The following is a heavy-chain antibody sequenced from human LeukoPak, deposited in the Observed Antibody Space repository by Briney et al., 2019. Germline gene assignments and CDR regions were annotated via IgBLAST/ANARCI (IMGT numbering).Heavy chain of an antibody. CDR2: INHSGST. CDR1: GGSFSGYY. D-gene: IGHD3-22*01. J-gene: IGHJ4*02. Sequence: SETLSLTCAVYGGSFSGYYWSWIRQPPGKGLEWIGEINHSGSTNYNPSLKSRVTISVDTSKNQFSLKLSSVTAADTAVYYCARDSSPLQKYYYDSSGYFDYWGQGTLVTVSS. CDR3: ARDSSPLQKYYYDSSGYFDY. V-gene: IGHV4-34*01.